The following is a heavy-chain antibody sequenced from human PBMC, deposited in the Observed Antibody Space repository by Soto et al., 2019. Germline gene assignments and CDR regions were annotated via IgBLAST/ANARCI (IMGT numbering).Heavy chain of an antibody. V-gene: IGHV4-34*01. D-gene: IGHD1-26*01. Sequence: SEPLSLTCAVYGGSFSGYYWSWIRQPPGKGLEWDGEIYHSGSTNYNRSLKSRVTIAVDTSKTQFSLKMSSVTAADTAVYYCAIHFIVGATIKDYGGQGTLVTVSS. CDR3: AIHFIVGATIKDY. CDR2: IYHSGST. J-gene: IGHJ4*02. CDR1: GGSFSGYY.